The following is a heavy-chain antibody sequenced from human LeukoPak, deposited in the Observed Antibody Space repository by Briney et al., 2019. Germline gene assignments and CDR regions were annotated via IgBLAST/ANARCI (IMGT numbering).Heavy chain of an antibody. D-gene: IGHD1-7*01. Sequence: KPSETLSLTCTVSGGSVSSGSYYWSWIRQPPGKGLEWIGYIYYSGSTNYNPSLKSRVTISVDTSKNQFSLKLSSVTAADTAVYYCARVDTGTTPWFDPWAREPWSPSPQ. V-gene: IGHV4-61*01. CDR3: ARVDTGTTPWFDP. CDR1: GGSVSSGSYY. CDR2: IYYSGST. J-gene: IGHJ5*02.